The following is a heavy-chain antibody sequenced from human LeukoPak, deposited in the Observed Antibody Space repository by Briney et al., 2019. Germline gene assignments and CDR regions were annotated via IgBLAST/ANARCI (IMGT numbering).Heavy chain of an antibody. D-gene: IGHD1-7*01. CDR2: INHSGST. CDR3: ARGGPTGTTIFDY. V-gene: IGHV4-34*01. Sequence: PSETLSLTCAVYGGSFNGFYWTWIRQPPGKGPEWIGEINHSGSTNYNPSLKSRVTISVDTSKNQFSLKLSSVTAADTAVYYCARGGPTGTTIFDYWGQGTLVTVSS. CDR1: GGSFNGFY. J-gene: IGHJ4*02.